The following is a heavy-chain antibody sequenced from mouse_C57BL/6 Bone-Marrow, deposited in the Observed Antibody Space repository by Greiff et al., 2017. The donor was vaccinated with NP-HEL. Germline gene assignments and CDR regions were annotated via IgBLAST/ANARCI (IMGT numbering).Heavy chain of an antibody. CDR2: INPSSGYT. J-gene: IGHJ4*01. D-gene: IGHD2-2*01. Sequence: QVQLQQSGAELARPGASVKMSCKASGYTFTSYTMHWVKQRPGQGLEWIGYINPSSGYTKYNQKCKGKATLTADKSSSTAYMQLSSLTSEDSAVYCCARRLGSYYAMDYWGQGTSVTVSS. CDR3: ARRLGSYYAMDY. CDR1: GYTFTSYT. V-gene: IGHV1-4*01.